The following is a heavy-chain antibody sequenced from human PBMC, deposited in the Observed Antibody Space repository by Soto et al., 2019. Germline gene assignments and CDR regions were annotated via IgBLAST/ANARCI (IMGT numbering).Heavy chain of an antibody. CDR2: IYYSGST. CDR3: AIVESSSWYYYYYGMDV. J-gene: IGHJ6*02. Sequence: QVQLQESGPGLVKPSQTLSLTCTVSGGCISSGGYYWSWIRQHPGKGLEWIGYIYYSGSTYYNPSLKSRVTISVDTSKNQCSLKLSSVTAADTAVYYCAIVESSSWYYYYYGMDVWGQGTTVTVSS. D-gene: IGHD6-13*01. CDR1: GGCISSGGYY. V-gene: IGHV4-31*03.